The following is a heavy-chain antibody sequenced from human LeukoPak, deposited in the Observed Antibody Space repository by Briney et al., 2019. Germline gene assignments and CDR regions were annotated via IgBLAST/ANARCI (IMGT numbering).Heavy chain of an antibody. CDR1: GFTFSNYW. Sequence: GGSLRLSCAVSGFTFSNYWMSWVRQAPGKGLEWVANIKQDGSVKYYVDSVKGRFTISRDNAKNSLYLQMNSLRAEDTAVYYCAREDIVVVPAAPYYYYGMDVWGQGTTVTVSS. V-gene: IGHV3-7*01. CDR2: IKQDGSVK. J-gene: IGHJ6*02. D-gene: IGHD2-2*01. CDR3: AREDIVVVPAAPYYYYGMDV.